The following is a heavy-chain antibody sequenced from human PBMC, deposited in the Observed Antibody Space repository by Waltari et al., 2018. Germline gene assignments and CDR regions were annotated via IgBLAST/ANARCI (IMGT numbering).Heavy chain of an antibody. J-gene: IGHJ4*02. D-gene: IGHD1-1*01. Sequence: HVQIVESGGAVVQPGRSLRLPCSASGSPFCPSGMHWVRQAPGKGLEWVALMSFDGYNKFYVDSVQGRFTISRDNSKNLMYLEMRDLRSEDTATYYCAKETQSDGNAGLEFWGQGTVVTVSS. CDR2: MSFDGYNK. CDR3: AKETQSDGNAGLEF. CDR1: GSPFCPSG. V-gene: IGHV3-30*18.